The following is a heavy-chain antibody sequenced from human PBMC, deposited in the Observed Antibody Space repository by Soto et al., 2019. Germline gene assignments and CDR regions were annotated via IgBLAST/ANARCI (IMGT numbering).Heavy chain of an antibody. V-gene: IGHV4-59*08. D-gene: IGHD2-8*02. J-gene: IGHJ4*02. Sequence: QVQLQESGPGLVKPSETLSLTCTVSGGSISTNYWTWIRQPPGQGLEWIGYIDYSGSTNYNPSLKSRVTISVDTSKNQFSLKLSSVTAADTAIYYCARHRSGGSGMYIEYWGQGTLLIVSS. CDR3: ARHRSGGSGMYIEY. CDR2: IDYSGST. CDR1: GGSISTNY.